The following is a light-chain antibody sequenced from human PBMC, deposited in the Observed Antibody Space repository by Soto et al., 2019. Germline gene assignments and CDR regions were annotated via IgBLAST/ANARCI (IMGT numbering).Light chain of an antibody. V-gene: IGKV1-39*01. CDR1: QSISSY. CDR2: AAV. J-gene: IGKJ1*01. CDR3: QQTYSSPQWT. Sequence: DIQMTQSPFSLSASVGDRVTITCRASQSISSYLNWYQQKPGKPPKLLIYAAVSLQSGIPSRLSAYGSGTDFTLTISSLQPEDFATYYCQQTYSSPQWTFGQGTKVDIK.